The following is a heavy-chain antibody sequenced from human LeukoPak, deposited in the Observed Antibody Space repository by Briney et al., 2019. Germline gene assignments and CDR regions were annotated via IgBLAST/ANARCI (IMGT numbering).Heavy chain of an antibody. D-gene: IGHD2-2*01. Sequence: SETLSLTCTVSGGSISSYYWSWIRQSPGKGLEWIGFIYYSGSTTYNPSLKSRVNISVDTSKNQFSLKLSSVTAADTAVYYCARDKKGTSCYDYWGQGTLVTVSS. CDR1: GGSISSYY. CDR3: ARDKKGTSCYDY. V-gene: IGHV4-59*01. CDR2: IYYSGST. J-gene: IGHJ4*02.